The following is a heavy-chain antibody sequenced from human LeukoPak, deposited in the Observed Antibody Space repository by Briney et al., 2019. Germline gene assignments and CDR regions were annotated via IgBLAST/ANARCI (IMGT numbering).Heavy chain of an antibody. CDR3: ARDRYCSGGTCYSAAWFDP. CDR1: GFTFSDYY. J-gene: IGHJ5*02. V-gene: IGHV3-11*06. CDR2: ISSSSNYT. Sequence: GGSLRLSCAASGFTFSDYYMSWIRQAPGKGLECISYISSSSNYTNYADSVKGRSTISRDNAKNSLYLQMNSLRAEDTAVYYCARDRYCSGGTCYSAAWFDPWGQGTLVTVSS. D-gene: IGHD2-15*01.